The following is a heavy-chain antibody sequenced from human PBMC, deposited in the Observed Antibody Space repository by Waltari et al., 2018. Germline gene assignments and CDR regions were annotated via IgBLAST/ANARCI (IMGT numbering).Heavy chain of an antibody. D-gene: IGHD2-2*02. J-gene: IGHJ5*02. CDR2: INAGNGNT. CDR1: GYTFTSYA. V-gene: IGHV1-3*01. CDR3: ARGVVPAAIGVGFDP. Sequence: QVQLVQSGAEVKKPGASVKVSCKASGYTFTSYAMHWVRQAPGQRLEWMGWINAGNGNTKYSQKFQGRVTITRDTSASTAYMELSSLRSEDTAVYYCARGVVPAAIGVGFDPWGQGTLVTVSS.